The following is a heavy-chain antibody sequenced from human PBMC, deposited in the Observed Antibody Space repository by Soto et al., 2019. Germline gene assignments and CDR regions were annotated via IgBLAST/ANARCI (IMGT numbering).Heavy chain of an antibody. CDR3: ARDSRYYDFWSGYYPPQFNP. D-gene: IGHD3-3*01. J-gene: IGHJ5*02. CDR2: IWYDGSNK. V-gene: IGHV3-33*01. Sequence: GGSLRLSCAASGFTFSSYGMHWVRQAPGKGLEWVAVIWYDGSNKYYADSVKGRFTISRDNSKNTLYLQMNSLRAEDTAVYYCARDSRYYDFWSGYYPPQFNPWGQGTLVTVSS. CDR1: GFTFSSYG.